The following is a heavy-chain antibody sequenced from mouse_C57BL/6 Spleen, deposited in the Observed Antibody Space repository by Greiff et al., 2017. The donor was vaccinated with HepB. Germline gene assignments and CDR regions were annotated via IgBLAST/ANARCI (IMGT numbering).Heavy chain of an antibody. CDR3: ARPLYYGSSSYAMDY. V-gene: IGHV5-17*01. CDR2: ISSGSSTI. D-gene: IGHD1-1*01. Sequence: VQLKESGGGLVKPGGSLKLSCAASGFTFSDYGMHWVRQAPEKGLEWVAYISSGSSTIYYADTVKGRFTISRDNAKNTLFLQMTSLRSEDTAMYYCARPLYYGSSSYAMDYWGQGTSVTVSS. CDR1: GFTFSDYG. J-gene: IGHJ4*01.